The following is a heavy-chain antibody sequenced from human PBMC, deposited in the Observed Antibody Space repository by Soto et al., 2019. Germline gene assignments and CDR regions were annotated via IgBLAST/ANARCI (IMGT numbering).Heavy chain of an antibody. V-gene: IGHV2-5*02. J-gene: IGHJ4*02. CDR1: GFSLPTTGVG. CDR2: IYWDNDK. D-gene: IGHD3-16*01. CDR3: PHGFYTYAGYFDY. Sequence: QITLKQSGPTLVKPTQTLTLTCTFSGFSLPTTGVGVGWIRQPPGKALEWLALIYWDNDKRYSPPLKTRLPGNKDTSKDQVVLTRPNMDPEDTATYYCPHGFYTYAGYFDYWGQGTLVTVSS.